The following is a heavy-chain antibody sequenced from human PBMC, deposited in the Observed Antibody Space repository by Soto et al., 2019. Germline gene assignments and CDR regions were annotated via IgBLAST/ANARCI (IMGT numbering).Heavy chain of an antibody. Sequence: GSLRLSCAASGFTFSSYAMHWVRQAPGKGLEWVAVISYDGSNKYYADSVKGRFTISRDNSKNTLYLQMNSLRAEDTAVYYCASLGYCSSTSCRKFKPTYGMDVWGQGTTVTVSS. D-gene: IGHD2-2*01. CDR1: GFTFSSYA. J-gene: IGHJ6*02. CDR3: ASLGYCSSTSCRKFKPTYGMDV. CDR2: ISYDGSNK. V-gene: IGHV3-30-3*01.